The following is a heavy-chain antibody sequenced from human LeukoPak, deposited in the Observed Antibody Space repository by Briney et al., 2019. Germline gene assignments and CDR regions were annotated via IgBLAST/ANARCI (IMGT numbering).Heavy chain of an antibody. CDR3: ASGSGSYLSPYYYMDV. CDR2: IYSGGST. V-gene: IGHV3-53*01. D-gene: IGHD3-10*01. CDR1: AFTFISNY. Sequence: GGSLRLSCAASAFTFISNYMSWVRQAPGKGLEWVSVIYSGGSTYYADSVKGRFTISRDNSKNTLYLQMNSLRAEDTAVYYCASGSGSYLSPYYYMDVWGTGTTVTVSS. J-gene: IGHJ6*03.